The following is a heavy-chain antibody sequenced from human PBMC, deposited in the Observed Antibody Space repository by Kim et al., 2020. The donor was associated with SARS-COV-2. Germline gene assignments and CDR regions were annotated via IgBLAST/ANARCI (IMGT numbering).Heavy chain of an antibody. Sequence: SETLSLTCAVYGGSFSGYYWSWIRQPPGKGLEWIGEINHSGSTNYNPSLKSRITISVDTSKNQFSLKLSSVTAADMAVYYCARGEKQWLVSPRIYFDYWGQGTLVTVSS. CDR1: GGSFSGYY. CDR3: ARGEKQWLVSPRIYFDY. D-gene: IGHD6-19*01. CDR2: INHSGST. J-gene: IGHJ4*02. V-gene: IGHV4-34*01.